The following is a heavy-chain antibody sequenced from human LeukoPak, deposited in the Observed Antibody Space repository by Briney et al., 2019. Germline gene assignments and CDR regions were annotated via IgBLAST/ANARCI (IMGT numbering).Heavy chain of an antibody. CDR2: IYHTGSA. V-gene: IGHV4-38-2*02. Sequence: SETLFLTCDVSGYSISSGYFWVWIRQSPGMGLEWIGSIYHTGSAYYNPSLKSPVTISVDTSKNQFSLRLSSMTAADTAVYYCARDLGLTISDNWFDPWGKGTLVTVSS. CDR3: ARDLGLTISDNWFDP. D-gene: IGHD3-3*01. CDR1: GYSISSGYF. J-gene: IGHJ5*02.